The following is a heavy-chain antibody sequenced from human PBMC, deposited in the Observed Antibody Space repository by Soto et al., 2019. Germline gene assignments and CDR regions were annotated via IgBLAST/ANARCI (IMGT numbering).Heavy chain of an antibody. D-gene: IGHD2-21*01. CDR2: LTSHNGRT. J-gene: IGHJ4*02. V-gene: IGHV1-2*02. CDR3: AGERVEALNNIFPYFDN. Sequence: GSSVKVSCKASGYTFTGSYMHWVRPGPLRGLEWMVSLTSHNGRTEYAQKFQGRVTMTRDPSTSTVYMESKSLRFDDTAVYYCAGERVEALNNIFPYFDNWGQGSLVTVSS. CDR1: GYTFTGSY.